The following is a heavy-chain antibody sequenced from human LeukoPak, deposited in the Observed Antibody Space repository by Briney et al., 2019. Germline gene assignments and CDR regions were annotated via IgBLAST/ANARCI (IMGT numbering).Heavy chain of an antibody. Sequence: PGRSLRLSCAASGFTFSTYGMHWVRQAPGKGLEWVAVISHDGSSADYADSMKGRFTVSRENSKNTLYLQLSSLRPEDTAVYTCARDRRTGGWGDWYLDLWGRGTLVTVSS. J-gene: IGHJ2*01. CDR1: GFTFSTYG. CDR3: ARDRRTGGWGDWYLDL. V-gene: IGHV3-33*01. CDR2: ISHDGSSA. D-gene: IGHD6-19*01.